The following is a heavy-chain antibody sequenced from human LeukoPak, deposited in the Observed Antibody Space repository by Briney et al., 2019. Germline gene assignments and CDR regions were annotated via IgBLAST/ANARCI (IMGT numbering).Heavy chain of an antibody. Sequence: ASVKVSCKASGYTFTSYYMHWVRQAPGQGLEWMGIINPSGGSTSYAQKFQGRVTMTRDMSTSTVYMELSSLRSEDTAVYYCARDGGRIMGIVVVPAARNWFDPWGQGTLVTVSS. J-gene: IGHJ5*02. D-gene: IGHD2-2*03. CDR3: ARDGGRIMGIVVVPAARNWFDP. CDR2: INPSGGST. V-gene: IGHV1-46*01. CDR1: GYTFTSYY.